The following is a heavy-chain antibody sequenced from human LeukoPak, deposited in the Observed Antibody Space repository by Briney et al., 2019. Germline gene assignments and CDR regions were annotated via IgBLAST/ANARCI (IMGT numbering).Heavy chain of an antibody. V-gene: IGHV1-18*01. CDR1: GYTFTSYG. CDR3: ARGHRIAAAGLNWFDP. Sequence: ASAKVSCKASGYTFTSYGISWVRQAPGQGLEWMGWISAYNGNTNYAQKLQGRVTMTTDTSTSTAYMELRSLRSDDTAVYYCARGHRIAAAGLNWFDPWGQGTLVTVSS. D-gene: IGHD6-13*01. J-gene: IGHJ5*02. CDR2: ISAYNGNT.